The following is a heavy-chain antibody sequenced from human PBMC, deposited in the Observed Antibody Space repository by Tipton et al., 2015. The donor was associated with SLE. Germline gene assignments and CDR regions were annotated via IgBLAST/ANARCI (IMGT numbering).Heavy chain of an antibody. CDR2: IYYSGSI. D-gene: IGHD6-19*01. V-gene: IGHV4-59*01. CDR3: ARRLPVAGQYWYFDL. J-gene: IGHJ2*01. CDR1: GGSISNYY. Sequence: TLSLTCTVSGGSISNYYWSWIRQPPGKGLEWIGYIYYSGSINYNPSLKSRVSISGDTSKNQFSLKLSSVTPADTAVYYCARRLPVAGQYWYFDLWGRGTLVTVSS.